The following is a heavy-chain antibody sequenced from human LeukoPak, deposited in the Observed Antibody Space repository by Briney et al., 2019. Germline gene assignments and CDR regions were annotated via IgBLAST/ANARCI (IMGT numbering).Heavy chain of an antibody. CDR2: INHSGST. CDR3: ARHKAFIAVAGTVLDY. CDR1: GGSFSGYY. Sequence: PSETLSLTCAVYGGSFSGYYWSWIRQPPGKGLEWIGEINHSGSTNYNPSLKSRVTISVDTSKNQFSLKLSSVTAADTAVYYCARHKAFIAVAGTVLDYWGQGTLVTVSS. J-gene: IGHJ4*02. D-gene: IGHD6-19*01. V-gene: IGHV4-34*01.